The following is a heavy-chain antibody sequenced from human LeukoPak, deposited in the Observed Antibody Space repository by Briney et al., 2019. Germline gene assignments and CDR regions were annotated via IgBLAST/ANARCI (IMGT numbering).Heavy chain of an antibody. J-gene: IGHJ6*02. CDR1: GFTFSTYA. V-gene: IGHV3-21*01. CDR2: ISSSSSYI. Sequence: PGGSLRLSCAASGFTFSTYAMSWVRQAPGKGLEWVSSISSSSSYIYYADSVKGRFTISRDNAKNSLYLQMNSLRAEDTAVYYCARVDIVVSTDYYYYGMDVWGQGTTVTVSS. D-gene: IGHD2-15*01. CDR3: ARVDIVVSTDYYYYGMDV.